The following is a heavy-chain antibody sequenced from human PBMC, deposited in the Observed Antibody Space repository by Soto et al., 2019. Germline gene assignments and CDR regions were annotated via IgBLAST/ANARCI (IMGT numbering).Heavy chain of an antibody. CDR1: GFTFSSYG. J-gene: IGHJ1*01. D-gene: IGHD5-12*01. CDR3: AKCEQEMATITSRGGLQH. Sequence: GGSLRLSCAASGFTFSSYGMHWVRQAPGKGLEWVAVISYDGSNKYYADSVKGRFTISRDNSKNTLYLQMNSLRAEDTAVYYCAKCEQEMATITSRGGLQHWGQGTLVTVSS. CDR2: ISYDGSNK. V-gene: IGHV3-30*18.